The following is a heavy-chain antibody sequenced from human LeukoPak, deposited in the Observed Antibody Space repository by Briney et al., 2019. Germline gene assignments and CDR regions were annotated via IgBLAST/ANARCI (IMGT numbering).Heavy chain of an antibody. Sequence: ASVKVSCKASGYTFTSYGISWVRQAPGQGLEWMGWISAYNGNTNYAQKLQGRVTMTTDTSTSTAYMELRSLRSDDTAVYYCARDQESPDPYYGSGSNDYWGQGTLVTVS. CDR1: GYTFTSYG. J-gene: IGHJ4*02. CDR2: ISAYNGNT. V-gene: IGHV1-18*01. CDR3: ARDQESPDPYYGSGSNDY. D-gene: IGHD3-10*01.